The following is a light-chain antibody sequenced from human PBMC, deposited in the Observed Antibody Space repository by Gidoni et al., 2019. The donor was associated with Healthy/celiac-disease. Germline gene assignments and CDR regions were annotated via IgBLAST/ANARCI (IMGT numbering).Light chain of an antibody. J-gene: IGLJ2*01. V-gene: IGLV1-44*01. CDR2: SNN. CDR1: SSNIGSNT. Sequence: QSVLPQTPSASGTPGQRVTISCSGSSSNIGSNTVNWYQQLPGTAPKLLIYSNNQRPSGVPDRFSGSKSGTSASLAISGLQSEDEADYYCAAWDDSLNAVVFGGGTKLTVL. CDR3: AAWDDSLNAVV.